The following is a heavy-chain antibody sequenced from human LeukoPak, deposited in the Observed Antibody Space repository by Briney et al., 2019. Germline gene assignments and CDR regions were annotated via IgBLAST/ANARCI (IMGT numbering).Heavy chain of an antibody. CDR2: INPNSGDT. CDR1: GYTFTGYY. Sequence: ASVKVSCKASGYTFTGYYVHWVRQAPGQGLEWMGWINPNSGDTNYAEKFQGRVTMTRDTSISTAYMELSRLRSDDTAVYYCARGPSGTGGDAFDIWGQGTMVTVSS. D-gene: IGHD5-12*01. V-gene: IGHV1-2*02. CDR3: ARGPSGTGGDAFDI. J-gene: IGHJ3*02.